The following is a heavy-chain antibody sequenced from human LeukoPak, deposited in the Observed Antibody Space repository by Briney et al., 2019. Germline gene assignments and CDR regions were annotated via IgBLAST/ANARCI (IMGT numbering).Heavy chain of an antibody. Sequence: ASVKISCKVSGYTFTDYYMHWVQQAPGKGLEWMGLVDPEDGETIYAEKFQGRVTITADTSTDTAYMELSSLRSEDTAVYYCATNPGIAVAGTRNYWGQGTLVTVSS. CDR1: GYTFTDYY. V-gene: IGHV1-69-2*01. CDR3: ATNPGIAVAGTRNY. D-gene: IGHD6-19*01. J-gene: IGHJ4*02. CDR2: VDPEDGET.